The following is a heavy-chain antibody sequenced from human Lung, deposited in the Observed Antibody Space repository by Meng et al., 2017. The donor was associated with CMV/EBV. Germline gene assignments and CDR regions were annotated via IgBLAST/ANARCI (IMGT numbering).Heavy chain of an antibody. CDR3: AKDIRGRCSGGSCFSGFDS. V-gene: IGHV3-9*01. CDR2: ISWNSDSI. Sequence: FDDHAMDWVRQGPGKGLEWVSGISWNSDSIGYADSVNGRFTISRDNAKNSLFLQMNSLRPEDTALYYCAKDIRGRCSGGSCFSGFDSWGQGTLVTVSS. J-gene: IGHJ4*02. D-gene: IGHD2-15*01. CDR1: FDDHA.